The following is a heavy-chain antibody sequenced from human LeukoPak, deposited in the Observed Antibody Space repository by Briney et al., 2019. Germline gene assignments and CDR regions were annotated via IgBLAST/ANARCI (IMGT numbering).Heavy chain of an antibody. CDR1: GFTFSSYS. V-gene: IGHV3-23*01. J-gene: IGHJ4*02. CDR2: ISGSGGST. CDR3: AKDPLAGYYDSSGYSYFDY. D-gene: IGHD3-22*01. Sequence: GGSLRLSCAASGFTFSSYSMNWVCQAPGKGLEWVSAISGSGGSTYYADSVKGRFTISRDNSKNTLYLQMNSLRAEDTAVYYCAKDPLAGYYDSSGYSYFDYWGQGTLVTVSS.